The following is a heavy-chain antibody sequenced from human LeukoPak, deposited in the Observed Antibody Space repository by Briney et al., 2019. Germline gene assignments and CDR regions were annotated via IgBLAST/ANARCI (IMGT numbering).Heavy chain of an antibody. D-gene: IGHD2-2*01. CDR2: ITYTATT. V-gene: IGHV4-39*07. CDR1: GASVNSRDSY. J-gene: IGHJ4*02. CDR3: VRRKVPAARTHLDL. Sequence: PSETLSLTCSVSGASVNSRDSYWAWVRQSPGKGLEWIGTITYTATTYSNPSLKSRFTLSLDTSKDQFSLNLNSVSAADTAVYYCVRRKVPAARTHLDLWGQGTLVIVSS.